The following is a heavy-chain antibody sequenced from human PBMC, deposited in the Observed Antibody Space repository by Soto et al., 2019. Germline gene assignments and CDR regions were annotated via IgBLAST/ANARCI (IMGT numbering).Heavy chain of an antibody. CDR2: IRAYNGKT. CDR1: GYTFTSYG. Sequence: ASVKVSCKASGYTFTSYGISWVRQAPEQGLEWMGWIRAYNGKTNYAQKLQGGMTMTTDTSTSTAYMELRSLRSDDTAVYYCARGRGYYQCIDYWGQGTLVTVSS. D-gene: IGHD3-22*01. J-gene: IGHJ4*02. CDR3: ARGRGYYQCIDY. V-gene: IGHV1-18*01.